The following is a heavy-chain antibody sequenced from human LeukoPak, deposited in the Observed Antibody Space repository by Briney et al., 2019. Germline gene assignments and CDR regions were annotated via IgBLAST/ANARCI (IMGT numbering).Heavy chain of an antibody. V-gene: IGHV1-69*01. CDR3: ARGFPYGSSGYSY. CDR2: IIPIFGTA. J-gene: IGHJ4*02. Sequence: SVKVPCKASGGTFSSYAISWVRQAPGHGLEWMGGIIPIFGTANYAQKFQGRVTITAAEYTSTAYMQLSSLRSGDTAVYYCARGFPYGSSGYSYWGQGTLVTVSS. D-gene: IGHD3-22*01. CDR1: GGTFSSYA.